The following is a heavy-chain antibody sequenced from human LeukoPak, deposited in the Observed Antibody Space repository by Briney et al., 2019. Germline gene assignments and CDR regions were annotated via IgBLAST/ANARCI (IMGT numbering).Heavy chain of an antibody. V-gene: IGHV4-39*01. D-gene: IGHD2-15*01. Sequence: MSSETLSLTCTVSGGSISSSSYYWGWIRQPPGKGLEWIGSIYYSGSTYYNPSLKSRVTISVDTSKNQFSLKLSSVTAADTAVYYCARRGGYCSGGSCYGMDYYYYYMDVWGKGTTVTISS. CDR1: GGSISSSSYY. CDR2: IYYSGST. CDR3: ARRGGYCSGGSCYGMDYYYYYMDV. J-gene: IGHJ6*03.